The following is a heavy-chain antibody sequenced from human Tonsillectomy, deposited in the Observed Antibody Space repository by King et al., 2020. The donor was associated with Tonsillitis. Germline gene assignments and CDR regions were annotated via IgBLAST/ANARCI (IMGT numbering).Heavy chain of an antibody. J-gene: IGHJ5*02. Sequence: QMQLQESGPGVVKPSETLSLTCTVSGDSISSSKNYWGWIRQPPGKGLEWIGSIYYSGSTHYNPSLESRVTISAETSKNQFSLKLSSVTAADTAVYFCATSLTSGYNAYVGQRFDPWGRGALVTVSS. D-gene: IGHD5-12*01. CDR2: IYYSGST. V-gene: IGHV4-39*01. CDR1: GDSISSSKNY. CDR3: ATSLTSGYNAYVGQRFDP.